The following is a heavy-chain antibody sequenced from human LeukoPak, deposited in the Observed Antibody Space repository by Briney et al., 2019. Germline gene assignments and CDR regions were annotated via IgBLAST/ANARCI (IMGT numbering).Heavy chain of an antibody. D-gene: IGHD3-10*01. V-gene: IGHV3-74*01. CDR2: VNTDGSGI. CDR3: ARVPYGSGSLPFDY. CDR1: GFTFSNYY. J-gene: IGHJ4*02. Sequence: GGSLRLSCAASGFTFSNYYMNWVRQITGEGLGWVSRVNTDGSGIDYADSVKGRFTVSRDNSKNTLYLQMNSLRAEDTAVDYCARVPYGSGSLPFDYWGQGTLVTVSS.